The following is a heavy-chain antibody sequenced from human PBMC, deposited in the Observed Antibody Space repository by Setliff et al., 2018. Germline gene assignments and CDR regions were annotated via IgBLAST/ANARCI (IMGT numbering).Heavy chain of an antibody. CDR1: NFSLTSGFF. CDR3: ARDRATVIRGVTSFFYYYMDV. CDR2: INHSAST. Sequence: SETLSLTCTVSNFSLTSGFFWAWVRQPPGKGLEWIGEINHSASTKYNPSLESRAAISVDSSKNQFSLKLRSVTAADTAVYYCARDRATVIRGVTSFFYYYMDVWGGGTTVTVSS. V-gene: IGHV4-38-2*02. J-gene: IGHJ6*03. D-gene: IGHD3-10*01.